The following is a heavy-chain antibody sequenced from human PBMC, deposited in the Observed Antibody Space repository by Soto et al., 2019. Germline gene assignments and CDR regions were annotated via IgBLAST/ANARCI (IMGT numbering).Heavy chain of an antibody. D-gene: IGHD1-7*01. V-gene: IGHV3-13*01. CDR1: GFTFSSYD. J-gene: IGHJ2*01. CDR3: ARALRNYPMWRYFDL. CDR2: IGTAGDT. Sequence: EVQLVESGGGLVQPGGSLRLSCAASGFTFSSYDMHWVRQATGKGLEWVSAIGTAGDTYYPGSVKGRFTISRENAKNSLYLQMNSLRAGDTAVYYCARALRNYPMWRYFDLWGRGTLVTVSS.